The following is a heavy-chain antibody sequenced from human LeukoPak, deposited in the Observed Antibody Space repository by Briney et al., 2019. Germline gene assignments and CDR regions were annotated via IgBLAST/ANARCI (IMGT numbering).Heavy chain of an antibody. V-gene: IGHV3-30*18. CDR2: ISYDGSNK. CDR1: GFTFSSYG. J-gene: IGHJ4*02. CDR3: AKGVYYYDSSGYPFDY. Sequence: GRSLRLSCAASGFTFSSYGMHWVRQAPGKGLEWVAVISYDGSNKYYADSVKGRFTISRDNSKNTLYLQMNSLRAEDTAVYYCAKGVYYYDSSGYPFDYWGQGTLVTVSS. D-gene: IGHD3-22*01.